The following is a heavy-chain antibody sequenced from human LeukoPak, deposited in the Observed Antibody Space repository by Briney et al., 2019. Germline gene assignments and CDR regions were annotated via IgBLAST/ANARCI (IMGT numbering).Heavy chain of an antibody. CDR3: ARALTSSWSIDY. CDR1: GFTFSSYS. D-gene: IGHD6-13*01. Sequence: GGSLRLSCAASGFTFSSYSMTWVRQAPGKGLEWVSSISSSSSYIYYADSVKGRFTISRDNAKNSLYLQMNSLRAEDTAVYYCARALTSSWSIDYWGQGTLVTVPS. J-gene: IGHJ4*02. CDR2: ISSSSSYI. V-gene: IGHV3-21*01.